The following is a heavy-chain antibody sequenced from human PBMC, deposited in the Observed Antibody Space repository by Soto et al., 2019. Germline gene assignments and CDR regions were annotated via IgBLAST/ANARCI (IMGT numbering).Heavy chain of an antibody. J-gene: IGHJ6*02. Sequence: PGGSLRLSCAASGFPFSSYAMHWVRQAPAKGLEWVAVISYDGSNKYYADSVKGRFTTSRDNSKNTLYLQMNSLRAEDTAVYYCARDQSLTGSTYYYYGMDVWGQGTTVTVSS. CDR2: ISYDGSNK. D-gene: IGHD3-9*01. CDR1: GFPFSSYA. CDR3: ARDQSLTGSTYYYYGMDV. V-gene: IGHV3-30-3*01.